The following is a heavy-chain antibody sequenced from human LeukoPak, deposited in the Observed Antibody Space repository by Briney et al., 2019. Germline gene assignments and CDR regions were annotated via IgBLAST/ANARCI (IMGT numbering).Heavy chain of an antibody. V-gene: IGHV4-39*07. CDR3: AKTDL. Sequence: PSETLSLTCTLSGGSVTTSSFYWAWIRQPPGKGLECIGTIYYSGITYYHSSLKSRVTISVDTSKNQFSLRLNSVTAADTAVYYCAKTDLWGRGTLVTVSS. CDR1: GGSVTTSSFY. J-gene: IGHJ2*01. CDR2: IYYSGIT.